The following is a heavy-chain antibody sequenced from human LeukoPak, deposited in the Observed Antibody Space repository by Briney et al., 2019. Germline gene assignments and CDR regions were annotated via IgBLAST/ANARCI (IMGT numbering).Heavy chain of an antibody. CDR2: INPHSVNP. J-gene: IGHJ2*01. Sequence: ASVRVSSMASGYTFTVYYIQWVRQAPGQGLERMGLINPHSVNPNYAQKLQVRVTMPTDTSTSTAYMELRSLKSDGTAVYYCARHLDYGDYRYFDLWGRGTLVTVSS. CDR3: ARHLDYGDYRYFDL. V-gene: IGHV1-18*04. CDR1: GYTFTVYY. D-gene: IGHD4-17*01.